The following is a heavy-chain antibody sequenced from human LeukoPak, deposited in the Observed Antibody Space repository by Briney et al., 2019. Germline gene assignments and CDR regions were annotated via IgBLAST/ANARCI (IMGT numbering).Heavy chain of an antibody. J-gene: IGHJ4*02. Sequence: SETLSLTCAVYGGSFSGYYWSWIRQPPGKGLEWIGEINHSGSTNYNPSLKSRVTISVDTSKNQFSLKLSSVTAADTAVYYCASLMAAAGTEVDYWGQGPLVTVS. V-gene: IGHV4-34*01. D-gene: IGHD6-13*01. CDR2: INHSGST. CDR3: ASLMAAAGTEVDY. CDR1: GGSFSGYY.